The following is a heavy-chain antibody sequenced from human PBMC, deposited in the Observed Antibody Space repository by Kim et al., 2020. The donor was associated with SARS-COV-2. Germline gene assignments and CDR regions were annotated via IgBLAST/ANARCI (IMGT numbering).Heavy chain of an antibody. Sequence: GGSLRLSCAASGFTFSSYAMSWVRQAPGKGLEWVSAISGSGGSTYYAESVKGRFTISRDNSKNTLYLQMNSLRAEDTAVYYCAREEVDTAMVVYYYYYGMDVWGQGTTVTVSS. J-gene: IGHJ6*02. CDR3: AREEVDTAMVVYYYYYGMDV. D-gene: IGHD5-18*01. V-gene: IGHV3-23*01. CDR1: GFTFSSYA. CDR2: ISGSGGST.